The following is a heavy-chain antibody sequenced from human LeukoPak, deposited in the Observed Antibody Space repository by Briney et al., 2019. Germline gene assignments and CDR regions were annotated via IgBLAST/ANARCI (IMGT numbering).Heavy chain of an antibody. J-gene: IGHJ4*02. CDR3: ARDDCSSATCYLSY. V-gene: IGHV1-18*04. CDR1: GYTFTGYY. Sequence: ASVKVSCKASGYTFTGYYMHWVRQAPGQGLEWMGWISAYNGNTNYAQKLQGRVTMTTDTSTSTAYMELRSLRSDDTAMYYCARDDCSSATCYLSYWGQGTLVTVSS. D-gene: IGHD2-2*01. CDR2: ISAYNGNT.